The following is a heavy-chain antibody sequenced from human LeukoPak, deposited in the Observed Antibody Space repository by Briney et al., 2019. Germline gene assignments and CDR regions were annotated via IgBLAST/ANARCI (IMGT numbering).Heavy chain of an antibody. CDR3: ATPFADPYYYYYGMDV. Sequence: SVQVSFMASGGTFINYAISWVRQAPGQGLDWMGGIIPIFGTANYAQKFQGRVTITADKSTSTAYMELSSLRSEDTAVYYCATPFADPYYYYYGMDVWGKGTTVTVSS. J-gene: IGHJ6*04. D-gene: IGHD3-10*01. V-gene: IGHV1-69*06. CDR2: IIPIFGTA. CDR1: GGTFINYA.